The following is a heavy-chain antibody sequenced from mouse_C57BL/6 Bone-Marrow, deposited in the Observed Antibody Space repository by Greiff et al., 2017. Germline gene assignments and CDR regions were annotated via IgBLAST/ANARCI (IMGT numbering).Heavy chain of an antibody. J-gene: IGHJ4*01. Sequence: VQLKQSGGGLVKPGGSLKLSCAASGFTFSDYGMHWVRQAPEKGLEWVAYISSGSSTIYYADTVKGRFTISRDNAKNTLFLQMTSLRSEDTAMYYCAITTVVATDARDYWCQGTSVTVSA. D-gene: IGHD1-1*01. CDR3: AITTVVATDARDY. CDR1: GFTFSDYG. CDR2: ISSGSSTI. V-gene: IGHV5-17*01.